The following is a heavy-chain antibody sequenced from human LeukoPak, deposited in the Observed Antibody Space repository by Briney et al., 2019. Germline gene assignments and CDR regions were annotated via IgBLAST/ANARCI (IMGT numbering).Heavy chain of an antibody. V-gene: IGHV1-8*01. CDR1: GYTFTSYD. J-gene: IGHJ6*02. D-gene: IGHD2-2*02. CDR2: MNPNSGNT. CDR3: AREVRGYCSSTSCYTVGAYYYYGMDV. Sequence: ASVKVSCKASGYTFTSYDINWVRQATGQGLEWMGWMNPNSGNTGYAQKFQGRVTMTRNTSISTAYMELSSLRSEDTAVYYCAREVRGYCSSTSCYTVGAYYYYGMDVWGQGTTVTVSS.